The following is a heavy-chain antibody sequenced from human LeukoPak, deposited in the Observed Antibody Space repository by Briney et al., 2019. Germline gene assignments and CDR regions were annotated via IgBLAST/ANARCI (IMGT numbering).Heavy chain of an antibody. Sequence: GGSLRLSCAVSGFTVSSNYMNWVRQAPGKGLEWVSVIYSGGMTYYADSVKGRFTISRDTSNNTLYLQMVSLGDEDTAVYYCARERRYCSGDNCYSGYDYWGRGTLVTVSS. V-gene: IGHV3-53*01. CDR3: ARERRYCSGDNCYSGYDY. CDR1: GFTVSSNY. D-gene: IGHD2-15*01. J-gene: IGHJ4*02. CDR2: IYSGGMT.